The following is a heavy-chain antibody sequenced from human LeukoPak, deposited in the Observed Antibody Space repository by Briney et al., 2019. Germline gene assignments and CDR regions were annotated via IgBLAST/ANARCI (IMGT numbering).Heavy chain of an antibody. Sequence: ASVKVSCKASGYTFTSYYMHWVRQAPGQGLEWMGIINPSGGSTSYAQKFQGRVTMTRDTSTSTVCMELSSLRSEDTAVYYCARYHCSGGSCYSLHFDYWGQGTLVTVSS. CDR3: ARYHCSGGSCYSLHFDY. J-gene: IGHJ4*02. D-gene: IGHD2-15*01. CDR2: INPSGGST. V-gene: IGHV1-46*01. CDR1: GYTFTSYY.